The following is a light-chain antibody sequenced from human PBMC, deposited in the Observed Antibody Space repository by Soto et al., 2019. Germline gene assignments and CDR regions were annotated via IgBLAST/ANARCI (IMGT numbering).Light chain of an antibody. CDR2: EGS. CDR1: SSDVGSSNF. V-gene: IGLV2-23*01. J-gene: IGLJ1*01. CDR3: CSFPCSSTFYV. Sequence: QSALTQPASVSGSPGQSLTISCAGTSSDVGSSNFVSWYQQHPGKAPKLIIYEGSRRPSGVSGRFSGSKSGNAASLTISGLQPEDEADYYCCSFPCSSTFYVFGTGTKLTVL.